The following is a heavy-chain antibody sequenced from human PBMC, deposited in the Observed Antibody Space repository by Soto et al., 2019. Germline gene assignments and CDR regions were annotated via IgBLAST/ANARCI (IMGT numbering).Heavy chain of an antibody. D-gene: IGHD1-20*01. J-gene: IGHJ6*03. CDR1: GVAFNSYS. V-gene: IGHV3-21*01. CDR3: VRDLGRYSRTTYMDT. CDR2: INEDSTYI. Sequence: PGVSRRRACTASGVAFNSYSSNWARQAPGKGLEWVSSINEDSTYIYYADSLRGRITISRDNAKDSLFLQMNSQRPDDTAVYYCVRDLGRYSRTTYMDTRGEGATLPVSS.